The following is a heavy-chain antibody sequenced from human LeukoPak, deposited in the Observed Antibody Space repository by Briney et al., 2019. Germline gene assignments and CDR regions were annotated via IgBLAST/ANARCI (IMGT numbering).Heavy chain of an antibody. V-gene: IGHV1-3*01. CDR3: ARVTYYYDSSRLGY. D-gene: IGHD3-22*01. J-gene: IGHJ4*02. CDR1: GYTFTSYT. CDR2: INAGNGNT. Sequence: GASVKVSCKASGYTFTSYTMHWVRQAPGQRLEWMGWINAGNGNTKYSQKFQGRVTITRDTSASTAYMELSSLRSEDTAVYYCARVTYYYDSSRLGYWGQGTLVTVSS.